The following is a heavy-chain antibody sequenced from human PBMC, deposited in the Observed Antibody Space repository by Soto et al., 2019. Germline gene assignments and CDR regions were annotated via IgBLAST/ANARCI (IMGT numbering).Heavy chain of an antibody. CDR1: GGSFSGYY. J-gene: IGHJ4*02. Sequence: QVQLQQWGAGLLKPSETLSLTCAVYGGSFSGYYWSWIRQPPGKGLEWIGEIKHSGSTNYNPSLKSRVTISVDTSKNQFSLTLSSVTAPHKTFYYCQIGRWDLRFYYWGQGSLVTVSS. CDR2: IKHSGST. CDR3: QIGRWDLRFYY. V-gene: IGHV4-34*01. D-gene: IGHD1-26*01.